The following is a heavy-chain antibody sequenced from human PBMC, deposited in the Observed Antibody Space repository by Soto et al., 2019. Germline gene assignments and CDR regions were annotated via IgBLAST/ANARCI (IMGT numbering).Heavy chain of an antibody. V-gene: IGHV1-69*13. CDR1: GGTFSSYA. D-gene: IGHD6-13*01. Sequence: SVKVSCKASGGTFSSYAISWVRQAPGQGLEWMGGIIPIFGTANYAQKFQGRVTITADESTSTAYMELSSLRSEDTAVYYCANEGQQLVFVGEPKAIYGMDVWGQGTTVTVSS. J-gene: IGHJ6*02. CDR3: ANEGQQLVFVGEPKAIYGMDV. CDR2: IIPIFGTA.